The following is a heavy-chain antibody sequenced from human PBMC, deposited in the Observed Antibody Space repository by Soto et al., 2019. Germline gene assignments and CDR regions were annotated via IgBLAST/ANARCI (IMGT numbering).Heavy chain of an antibody. V-gene: IGHV4-39*01. D-gene: IGHD2-15*01. CDR2: IYYSGST. J-gene: IGHJ1*01. CDR3: ASVGYLHPDEYFQH. CDR1: GGSISSSSYY. Sequence: SETLSLTCTVSGGSISSSSYYWGWIRQPPGKGLEWIGSIYYSGSTYYNPSLKSRVTISVDTSKNQFSLKLSSVTAADTAVYYCASVGYLHPDEYFQHWGQGTLVTAPQ.